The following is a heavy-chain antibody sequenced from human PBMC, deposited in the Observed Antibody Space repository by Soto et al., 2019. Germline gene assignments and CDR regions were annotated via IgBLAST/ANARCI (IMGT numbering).Heavy chain of an antibody. J-gene: IGHJ6*02. Sequence: VESLKISCKGSGYIFTSYWISCFLEMPGKVLEWMGRIDPSDSYTNYSPSFQGHVTISADKSISTAYLQWSSLKASDTAMYYCARLPYYYYGMDVWGQGTTVTVSS. CDR3: ARLPYYYYGMDV. CDR1: GYIFTSYW. V-gene: IGHV5-10-1*01. CDR2: IDPSDSYT.